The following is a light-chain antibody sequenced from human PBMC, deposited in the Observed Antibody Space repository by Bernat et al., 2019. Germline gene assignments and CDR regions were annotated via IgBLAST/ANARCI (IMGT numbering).Light chain of an antibody. Sequence: ASQNISPWVAWYQQKPWKAPKLLIYRTSTLQSGVSSRFSGASTSPSGVPSRFSGSGSATDFTLNISSLQTEDFSMYYCLKYSDTVRPFGQGTKVEVK. CDR1: QNISPW. CDR2: RTS. V-gene: IGKV1-5*03. J-gene: IGKJ1*01. CDR3: LKYSDTVRP.